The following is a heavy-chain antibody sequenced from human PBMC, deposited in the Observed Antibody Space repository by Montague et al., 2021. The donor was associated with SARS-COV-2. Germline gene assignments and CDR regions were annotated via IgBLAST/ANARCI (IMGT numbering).Heavy chain of an antibody. J-gene: IGHJ5*02. CDR1: GYIFTKYW. CDR2: IYPGDSDT. Sequence: QSGAEVKKPGESLTISCNASGYIFTKYWIGWVRQMPGKGLEWMGIIYPGDSDTRYSPSFQGQVTMSVDKSISTAYLQWSRLKVSDTAIYFCAGVRPPGGSLTLGGFDPWGQGTLVSVAS. D-gene: IGHD3-16*01. CDR3: AGVRPPGGSLTLGGFDP. V-gene: IGHV5-51*03.